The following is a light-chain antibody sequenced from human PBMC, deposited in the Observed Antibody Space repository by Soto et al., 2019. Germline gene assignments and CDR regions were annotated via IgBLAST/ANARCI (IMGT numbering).Light chain of an antibody. J-gene: IGLJ2*01. CDR1: TGAVTSGHY. V-gene: IGLV7-46*01. CDR2: HTS. CDR3: LLVCSGPEV. Sequence: QAVVTQEPSLTVSPGETVTLTCGCSTGAVTSGHYSYWYQQKPGQAPRTMIYHTSNKHSWTPARFSGSPFGGKAVLTLSGAQPEDEAEYYCLLVCSGPEVFGGGTKLTVL.